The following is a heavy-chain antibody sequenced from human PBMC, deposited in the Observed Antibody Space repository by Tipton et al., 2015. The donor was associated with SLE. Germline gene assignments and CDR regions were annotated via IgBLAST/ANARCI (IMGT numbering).Heavy chain of an antibody. CDR1: GGSFSGYY. D-gene: IGHD1-14*01. V-gene: IGHV4-34*01. CDR2: INHSVST. CDR3: ARSGSKADFDY. Sequence: TLSLTCAVYGGSFSGYYWRWIRQPPGKGLEWIGEINHSVSTNYNPSLKSRVTISVGTSKNQFSLKLNSVTAADTAVYYCARSGSKADFDYWGQGTLVTVSS. J-gene: IGHJ4*02.